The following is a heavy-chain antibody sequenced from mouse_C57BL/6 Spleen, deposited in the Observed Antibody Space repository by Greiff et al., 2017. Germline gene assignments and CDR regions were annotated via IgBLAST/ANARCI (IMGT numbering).Heavy chain of an antibody. CDR1: GYTFTDYE. CDR3: TRRPLGDYAMDY. D-gene: IGHD6-1*01. V-gene: IGHV1-15*01. J-gene: IGHJ4*01. CDR2: IDPETGGT. Sequence: QVHVKQSGAELVRPGASVTLSCKASGYTFTDYEMHWVKQTPVHGLEWIGAIDPETGGTAYNQKFKGKAILTADKSSSTAYMELRSLTSEDSAVYYCTRRPLGDYAMDYWGQGTSVTVSS.